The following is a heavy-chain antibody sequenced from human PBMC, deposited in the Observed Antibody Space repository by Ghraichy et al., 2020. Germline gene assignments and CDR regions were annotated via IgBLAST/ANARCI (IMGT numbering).Heavy chain of an antibody. D-gene: IGHD6-19*01. CDR3: ARDAFASSGWYELGGDYFDY. J-gene: IGHJ4*02. Sequence: SETLSLTCTVSGGSISSYYWSWIRQPAGKGLEWIGRIYTSGSTNYNPSLKSRVTMSVDTSKNQFSLKLSSVTAADTAVYYCARDAFASSGWYELGGDYFDYWGQGTLVTVSS. CDR1: GGSISSYY. V-gene: IGHV4-4*07. CDR2: IYTSGST.